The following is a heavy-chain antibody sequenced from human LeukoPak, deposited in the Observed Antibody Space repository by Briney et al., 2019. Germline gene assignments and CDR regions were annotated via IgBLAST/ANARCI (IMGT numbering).Heavy chain of an antibody. Sequence: ASVKVSCKASGYTFTSYGISWVRQAPGQGLEWMGWISAYNGNTNYAQKLQGRVTMTTDTSTSTAYMELSSLRSEDTAVYYCATDPYSGSYYGNYGMDVWGQGTTVTVSS. D-gene: IGHD1-26*01. CDR3: ATDPYSGSYYGNYGMDV. CDR2: ISAYNGNT. CDR1: GYTFTSYG. V-gene: IGHV1-18*01. J-gene: IGHJ6*02.